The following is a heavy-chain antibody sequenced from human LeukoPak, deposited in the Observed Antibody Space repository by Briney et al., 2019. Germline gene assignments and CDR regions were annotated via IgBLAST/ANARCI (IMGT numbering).Heavy chain of an antibody. V-gene: IGHV4-59*01. Sequence: SETLSLTCTVSSGSISGYYWSWIWQPPGKGLEWVGYISYSGSTNYNPSLKSRVTISVDTSKNQFSLKLSSVTAADTAIYYCARDGRAGSLFAYWGQGTLVTVSS. D-gene: IGHD6-19*01. CDR1: SGSISGYY. J-gene: IGHJ4*02. CDR3: ARDGRAGSLFAY. CDR2: ISYSGST.